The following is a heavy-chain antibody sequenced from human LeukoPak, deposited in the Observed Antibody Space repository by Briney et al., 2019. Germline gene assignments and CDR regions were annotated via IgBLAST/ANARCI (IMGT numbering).Heavy chain of an antibody. CDR1: GGTFNSYT. CDR2: INPRGGST. V-gene: IGHV1-46*02. CDR3: ARVKSYYYDTSDKDAFDI. D-gene: IGHD3-22*01. Sequence: GASVKVSCKASGGTFNSYTINWVRQAPGQGLEWMGIINPRGGSTSYTQKFQGRVTITRDTSTSTVYMELSSLRSEDTAVYYCARVKSYYYDTSDKDAFDIWGQGTMVTVSS. J-gene: IGHJ3*02.